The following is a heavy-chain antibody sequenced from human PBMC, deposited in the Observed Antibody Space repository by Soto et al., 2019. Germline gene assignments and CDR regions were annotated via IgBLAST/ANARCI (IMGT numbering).Heavy chain of an antibody. CDR3: ARDAGVSGELYY. J-gene: IGHJ4*02. V-gene: IGHV1-18*01. CDR2: ISAYNGNT. Sequence: QVQLVQSGAEVKKPGASVKVSCKASGYTFTSYGISWVRQAPGQGLEWMGWISAYNGNTNYAQKRQGRVAIATDXSTSTADMELRSLRSDDTAVYYCARDAGVSGELYYWGQGTLVTVSS. D-gene: IGHD3-16*01. CDR1: GYTFTSYG.